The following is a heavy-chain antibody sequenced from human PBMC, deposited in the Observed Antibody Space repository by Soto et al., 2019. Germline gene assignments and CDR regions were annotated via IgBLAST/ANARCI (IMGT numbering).Heavy chain of an antibody. CDR1: GYTFTSYA. V-gene: IGHV1-3*01. Sequence: ASVKVSCKASGYTFTSYAMHWVRQAPGQRLEWMGWINAGNGNTKYSQKFQGRVTITRDTSASTAYMELSSLRSEDTAVYYCARANYYDSSGYHFPIGYWGQGTLVTVSS. D-gene: IGHD3-22*01. CDR2: INAGNGNT. CDR3: ARANYYDSSGYHFPIGY. J-gene: IGHJ4*02.